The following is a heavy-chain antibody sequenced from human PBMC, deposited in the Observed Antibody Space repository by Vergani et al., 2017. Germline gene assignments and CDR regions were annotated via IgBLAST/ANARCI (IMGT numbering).Heavy chain of an antibody. D-gene: IGHD3-3*01. CDR2: INIYGGRT. Sequence: EVQLLESGGGLVQPGGSLRLSCAASGFTFSSYAMSWVRQAPGKGLDWVSAINIYGGRTYYACSVKGRLTISRDNSKNTLYLQMSSLRAEDKAVYYCVKGGGNYDFWSGYYWGQGTLVTVSS. CDR1: GFTFSSYA. CDR3: VKGGGNYDFWSGYY. V-gene: IGHV3-23*01. J-gene: IGHJ4*02.